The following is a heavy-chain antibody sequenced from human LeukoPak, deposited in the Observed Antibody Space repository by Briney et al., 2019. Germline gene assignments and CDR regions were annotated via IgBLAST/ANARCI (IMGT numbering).Heavy chain of an antibody. Sequence: SETLSLTCTVSGGSIRTYHWSWIRQPPGEGLEWIGYIHYTGSTYYNPSLKSRVTMSVDTSKNQFSLRLNSVTAADTAVYYCAPYDSSITATYFDYWGQGTLVTVSS. CDR3: APYDSSITATYFDY. D-gene: IGHD3-22*01. J-gene: IGHJ4*02. V-gene: IGHV4-59*01. CDR2: IHYTGST. CDR1: GGSIRTYH.